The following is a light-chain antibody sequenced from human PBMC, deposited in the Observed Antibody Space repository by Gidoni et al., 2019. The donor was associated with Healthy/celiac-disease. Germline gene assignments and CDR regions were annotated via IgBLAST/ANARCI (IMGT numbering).Light chain of an antibody. J-gene: IGLJ1*01. CDR3: SSYTSSSTLV. V-gene: IGLV2-14*03. CDR1: SSDVGGYNY. Sequence: QAALTQPASVSGSPGQSITISCTGTSSDVGGYNYVSWYQQHPGTAPNLMIYDVSNRPSGVSNRFSGSKSGNTASLTISGLQAEDEADYYCSSYTSSSTLVFGTGTKVTVL. CDR2: DVS.